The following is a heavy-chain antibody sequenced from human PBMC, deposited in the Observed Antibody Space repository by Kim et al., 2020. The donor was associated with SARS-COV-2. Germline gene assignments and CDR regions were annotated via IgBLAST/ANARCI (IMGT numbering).Heavy chain of an antibody. CDR2: IIPIFGTA. J-gene: IGHJ6*02. Sequence: SVKVFCKASGGTFSSYAISWVRQAPGQGLEWMGGIIPIFGTANYAQKFQGRVTITADESTSTAYMELSSLRSEDTAVYYCARGGLWFGELVQNYYYGMDVWGQGTTVTVSS. CDR1: GGTFSSYA. D-gene: IGHD3-10*01. CDR3: ARGGLWFGELVQNYYYGMDV. V-gene: IGHV1-69*13.